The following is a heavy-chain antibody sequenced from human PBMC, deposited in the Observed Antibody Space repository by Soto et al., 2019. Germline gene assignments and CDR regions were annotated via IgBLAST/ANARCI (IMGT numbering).Heavy chain of an antibody. CDR3: ATRGRSLGYYYGMDV. D-gene: IGHD3-10*01. J-gene: IGHJ6*02. CDR2: INAGNGNT. Sequence: QIQLMQSGAEVKKPGASVKVSCKASGYTFTSYGIHWVRQAPGQRLEWTGWINAGNGNTKYSQKFQGRVTITRDTFASTAYMELSSLRSEDTAVYYCATRGRSLGYYYGMDVWGQGTTVTVSS. V-gene: IGHV1-3*01. CDR1: GYTFTSYG.